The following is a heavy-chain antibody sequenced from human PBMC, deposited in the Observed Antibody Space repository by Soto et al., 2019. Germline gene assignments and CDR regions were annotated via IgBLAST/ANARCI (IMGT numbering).Heavy chain of an antibody. J-gene: IGHJ6*02. Sequence: SETLSLTCTVSGGSISSDSYYWGWIRQSPEKGLEWIASISYSGSTYYNLTLKSRLIISVDTSKSQFSLKLSSVTAAYTAVYYCARVGYWNYYYYGMDVWGQGTTVTVSS. D-gene: IGHD2-8*02. V-gene: IGHV4-39*07. CDR1: GGSISSDSYY. CDR2: ISYSGST. CDR3: ARVGYWNYYYYGMDV.